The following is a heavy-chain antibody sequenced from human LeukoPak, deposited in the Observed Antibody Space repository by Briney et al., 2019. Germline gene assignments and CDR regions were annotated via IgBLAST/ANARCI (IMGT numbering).Heavy chain of an antibody. D-gene: IGHD3-3*01. J-gene: IGHJ4*02. CDR2: ISNDGSRK. Sequence: GGSLRLSCAPSGFTFSRHGMHWVRQAPGKWLEWVAIISNDGSRKYYAHSVEGRFTISRDNSKNTLYLQMDSLSAEDTAVYYCARDRAWNYFDYWGQGTLVTVSS. V-gene: IGHV3-30*03. CDR3: ARDRAWNYFDY. CDR1: GFTFSRHG.